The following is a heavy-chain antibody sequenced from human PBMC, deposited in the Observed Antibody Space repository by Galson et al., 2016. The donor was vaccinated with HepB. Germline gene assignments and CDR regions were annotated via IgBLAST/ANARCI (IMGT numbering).Heavy chain of an antibody. CDR3: AGSLSVLSSNWYFDR. Sequence: TLSLTCTVSGGSISSGGYYWTWIRQPAGRRLEWIGRVFSTVAFPESTKYNPSLESRVTISADASRNQFSLMLTSATAADTDVYFCAGSLSVLSSNWYFDRWGPGTLVTVSS. V-gene: IGHV4-61*02. J-gene: IGHJ2*01. CDR1: GGSISSGGYY. D-gene: IGHD3-16*02. CDR2: VFSTVAFPEST.